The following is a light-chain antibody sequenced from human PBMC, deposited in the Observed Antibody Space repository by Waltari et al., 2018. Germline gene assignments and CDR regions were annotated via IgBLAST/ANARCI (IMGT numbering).Light chain of an antibody. CDR2: EVN. Sequence: QSALTQPASVAGSPGQSITISCTGTSSDVGNYDLVSWYQQYPGKVPKLMIYEVNKRPSGISSRCAGSRSGNTAALTISGLQAEDEADYYCCSYARSDTLIFGGGTKLTVL. J-gene: IGLJ2*01. CDR1: SSDVGNYDL. CDR3: CSYARSDTLI. V-gene: IGLV2-23*02.